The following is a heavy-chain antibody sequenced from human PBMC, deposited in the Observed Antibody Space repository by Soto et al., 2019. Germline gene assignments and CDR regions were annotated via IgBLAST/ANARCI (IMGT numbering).Heavy chain of an antibody. CDR1: GGSIRTYS. Sequence: QVQLQESGPGLVKPSETLSLTCTVSGGSIRTYSWSWIRQPPGKGLEWIGTIYYSGRTNHNPPPKSRVTISVDTSKNQFSLNLSSVTAADTAVYCCARDREESAFDIWGQGTMVTVSS. D-gene: IGHD3-10*01. V-gene: IGHV4-59*01. CDR3: ARDREESAFDI. J-gene: IGHJ3*02. CDR2: IYYSGRT.